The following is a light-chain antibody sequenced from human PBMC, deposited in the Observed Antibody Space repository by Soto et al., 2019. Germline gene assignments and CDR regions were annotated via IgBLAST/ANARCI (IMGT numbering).Light chain of an antibody. CDR2: DVS. CDR1: SSDVGGYNS. Sequence: QSALTQPASVSGSPGQSITISCTGTSSDVGGYNSVSWYQHHPGKAPNLMIFDVSDRPSGVSSRFSGSKSGNTASLTISGLQAEDEADYYCSSYTTSSTPHYVFGPGTKVTVL. J-gene: IGLJ1*01. V-gene: IGLV2-14*03. CDR3: SSYTTSSTPHYV.